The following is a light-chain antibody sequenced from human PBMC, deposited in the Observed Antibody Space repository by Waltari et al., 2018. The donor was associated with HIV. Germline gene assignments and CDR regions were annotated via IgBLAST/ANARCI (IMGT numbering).Light chain of an antibody. CDR1: SANTGRNT. Sequence: QAALTQPPSASGPPAQRVTISCQGGSANTGRNTVSWFPQVPGTAPKPLIYKDNQRPSGVPDRFSASKSGTSASLAISGLRSEDEADYYCAAWDVSLRGLVFGGGTKLTVL. V-gene: IGLV1-47*01. CDR3: AAWDVSLRGLV. CDR2: KDN. J-gene: IGLJ2*01.